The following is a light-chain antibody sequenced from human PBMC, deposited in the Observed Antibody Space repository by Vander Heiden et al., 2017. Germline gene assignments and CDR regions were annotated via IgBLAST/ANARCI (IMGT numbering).Light chain of an antibody. V-gene: IGLV3-21*02. CDR2: DDS. CDR1: NIGNKN. J-gene: IGLJ2*01. CDR3: QGWDSSSDHPV. Sequence: SYVLTQSLSVSVAAGQTARTTCGGNNIGNKNVHWYRQKPGHAPVLVVYDDSDRPSGIPERFSGSNAGNTATLTISRVEAGDEADYYCQGWDSSSDHPVFGGGTKLTVL.